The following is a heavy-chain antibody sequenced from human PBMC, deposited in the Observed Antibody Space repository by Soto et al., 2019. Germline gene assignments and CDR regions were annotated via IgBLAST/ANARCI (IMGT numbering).Heavy chain of an antibody. CDR2: IYHSGST. Sequence: QVQLQESGPGLVKPSGTLSLTCAVSSGSISSSNWWSWVRQPPGKGLEWIGEIYHSGSTNYNPSLKSRVTISVDKYKNQSSLKLSSVTAADTAVYYCARGLKLWFGDFAFDIWGQGTMVTVSS. CDR3: ARGLKLWFGDFAFDI. V-gene: IGHV4-4*02. J-gene: IGHJ3*02. D-gene: IGHD3-10*01. CDR1: SGSISSSNW.